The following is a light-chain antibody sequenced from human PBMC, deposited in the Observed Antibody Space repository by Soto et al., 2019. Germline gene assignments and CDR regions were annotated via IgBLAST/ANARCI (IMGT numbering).Light chain of an antibody. CDR1: NSDVGTYNL. V-gene: IGLV2-23*01. CDR3: SAYSFGGSSVRVV. Sequence: QSVLTQPASVSGSPGQSITISCTGTNSDVGTYNLVSWFQQLPGRAPKLTIYEDNKRPSGVSARFSGSKSGNTASLTISGLQAEDEAEYYCSAYSFGGSSVRVVFGGGTQLTVL. J-gene: IGLJ3*02. CDR2: EDN.